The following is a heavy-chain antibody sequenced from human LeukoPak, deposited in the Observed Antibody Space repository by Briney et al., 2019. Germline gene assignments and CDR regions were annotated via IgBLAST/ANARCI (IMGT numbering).Heavy chain of an antibody. D-gene: IGHD4-17*01. CDR1: GGSISTYY. CDR3: ARVYDYGDYGYFDY. CDR2: IYYSGTT. J-gene: IGHJ4*02. V-gene: IGHV4-59*12. Sequence: PSETLSLTCTVSGGSISTYYWNWIRQPPGKGLEWIGYIYYSGTTNYNPSLKSRVSMSVDTSKNQFSLKLSSVTAADTAVYYCARVYDYGDYGYFDYWGQGTLVTVSS.